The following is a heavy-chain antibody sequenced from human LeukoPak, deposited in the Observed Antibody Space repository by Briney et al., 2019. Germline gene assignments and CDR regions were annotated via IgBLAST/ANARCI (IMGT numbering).Heavy chain of an antibody. V-gene: IGHV1-18*01. D-gene: IGHD1-1*01. J-gene: IGHJ5*01. CDR1: GYAFSAYG. CDR3: ARDVGPGTHAPGFDS. CDR2: INNSPRNT. Sequence: ASVKVSCKASGYAFSAYGITWMRRAPGQGLEWMGWINNSPRNTVYAQSFQGRVTMTTDTSTNTAYMKLRGLTSDDTAVYYCARDVGPGTHAPGFDSWGQGTLVAVSS.